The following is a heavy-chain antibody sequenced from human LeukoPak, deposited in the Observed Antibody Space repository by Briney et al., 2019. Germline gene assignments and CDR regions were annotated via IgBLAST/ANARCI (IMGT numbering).Heavy chain of an antibody. J-gene: IGHJ4*02. CDR1: GYTFTGYY. Sequence: GASVKVSCKASGYTFTGYYMHWVRQAPGQGLEWMGWINPNSGGTNYAQKFQGRVTMTRDTSISTAYMELSRLRSDDTAVYYCARGPTRYFDWLFIFDYWGQGTLVTVSS. CDR3: ARGPTRYFDWLFIFDY. D-gene: IGHD3-9*01. V-gene: IGHV1-2*02. CDR2: INPNSGGT.